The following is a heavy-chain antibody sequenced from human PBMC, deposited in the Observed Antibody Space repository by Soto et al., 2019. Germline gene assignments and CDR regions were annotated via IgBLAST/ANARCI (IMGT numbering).Heavy chain of an antibody. V-gene: IGHV3-33*01. CDR3: ARSPTRGSIGSETKTGYYYGMDV. J-gene: IGHJ6*02. CDR2: MWYDGSNK. D-gene: IGHD3-22*01. Sequence: LRLSCAASGFIFSTYGMHWVRQAPGKGLEWVAVMWYDGSNKYYADSVKGRFTISRDTSKNTLYLQVNSLRAEDTAVYFCARSPTRGSIGSETKTGYYYGMDVWSRGTTVTVCS. CDR1: GFIFSTYG.